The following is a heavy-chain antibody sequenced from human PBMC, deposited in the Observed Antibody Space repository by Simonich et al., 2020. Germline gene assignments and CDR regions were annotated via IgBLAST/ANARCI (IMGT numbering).Heavy chain of an antibody. D-gene: IGHD6-6*01. J-gene: IGHJ3*02. CDR1: GFTFSSYW. Sequence: EVQLVESGGGLVQPGGSLRLSCAASGFTFSSYWMSWVRQAPGKGLEGVANIKQEGSEESYADSVKGRFTHPRDNAKTSLYLQMNSLRAEDTAVYYCAREGIAARDAFDIWGQGTMVTVSS. CDR3: AREGIAARDAFDI. CDR2: IKQEGSEE. V-gene: IGHV3-7*01.